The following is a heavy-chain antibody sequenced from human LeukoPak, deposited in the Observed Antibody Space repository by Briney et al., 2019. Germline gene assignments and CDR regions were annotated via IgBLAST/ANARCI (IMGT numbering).Heavy chain of an antibody. Sequence: PGGPLKHSCAASGVTVNNNYMTWVRQAHGEGLEWVSVLYINSITYYADSVKGRFTISRDSSKNTLYLQMNSLRAEDTAVYYCARGITMMIVAPGYWGQGALVTVSS. CDR3: ARGITMMIVAPGY. CDR1: GVTVNNNY. CDR2: LYINSIT. D-gene: IGHD3-22*01. J-gene: IGHJ4*02. V-gene: IGHV3-53*01.